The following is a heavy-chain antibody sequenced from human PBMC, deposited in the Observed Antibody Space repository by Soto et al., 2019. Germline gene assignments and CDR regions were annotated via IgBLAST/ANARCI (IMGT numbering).Heavy chain of an antibody. Sequence: GASVKVSCKASGYTFTSYGIGWVRQAPGQGLEWMGWISAYNGNTNYAQKLQGRVTMTTDTSTSTAYMELRSLRSEDTAVYYCARDLAYSSSWYYFDYWSQGTLVTVSS. CDR2: ISAYNGNT. D-gene: IGHD6-13*01. CDR1: GYTFTSYG. J-gene: IGHJ4*02. CDR3: ARDLAYSSSWYYFDY. V-gene: IGHV1-18*01.